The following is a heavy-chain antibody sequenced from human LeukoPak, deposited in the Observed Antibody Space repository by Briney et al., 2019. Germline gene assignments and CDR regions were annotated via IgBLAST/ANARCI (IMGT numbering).Heavy chain of an antibody. J-gene: IGHJ4*02. Sequence: PSETLSLTCTVSGGSISSYYWGWVRQPPGKGLEWIGNIYHSGSTYYNPSLKSRVTISVDTSKNQFSLKLSSVTAADTAVYYCARGDDFWTGYSDYWGQGTLVTVSS. V-gene: IGHV4-38-2*02. CDR1: GGSISSYY. D-gene: IGHD3/OR15-3a*01. CDR3: ARGDDFWTGYSDY. CDR2: IYHSGST.